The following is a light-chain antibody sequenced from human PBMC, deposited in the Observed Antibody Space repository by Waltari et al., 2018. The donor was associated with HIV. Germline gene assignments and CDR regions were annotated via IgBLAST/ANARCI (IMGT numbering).Light chain of an antibody. Sequence: QSVLTQPPSASGTPGQRVTISCSGTTSNVGSNFVSWYQQLPGTAPKLLSYRDNRRPSGVPDRFSGSKSGASASLAISGLRSEDEGDYYCATWDGSLGGVYVFGAGTKVTVL. CDR3: ATWDGSLGGVYV. CDR2: RDN. CDR1: TSNVGSNF. J-gene: IGLJ1*01. V-gene: IGLV1-47*01.